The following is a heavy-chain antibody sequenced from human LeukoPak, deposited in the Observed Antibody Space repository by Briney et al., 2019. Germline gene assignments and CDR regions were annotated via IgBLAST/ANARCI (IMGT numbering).Heavy chain of an antibody. D-gene: IGHD6-13*01. CDR2: IYYNGRT. CDR1: GGSISSYY. Sequence: SETLSLTCTVSGGSISSYYWSWIRQPPGKGLEWIGEIYYNGRTNYNPSLKSRVTISVDTSKNQFSLKLSSVTAADAAVYYCARHRKFRGIAAAGFDYWGQGTLVTVSS. J-gene: IGHJ4*02. CDR3: ARHRKFRGIAAAGFDY. V-gene: IGHV4-59*08.